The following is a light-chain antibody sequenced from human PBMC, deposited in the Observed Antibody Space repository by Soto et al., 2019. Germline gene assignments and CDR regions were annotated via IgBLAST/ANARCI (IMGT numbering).Light chain of an antibody. CDR2: EDD. CDR3: QSFDDNNQGV. Sequence: NFMLTQPLSVSESPGKTVTISCTRSSGSIAVNYVQWYQQRPGSVPSIVIFEDDKRPSGVPDRFSGSIDSSSNSASLTISGLKTEDGADYYCQSFDDNNQGVFGTGTKVTVL. J-gene: IGLJ1*01. V-gene: IGLV6-57*04. CDR1: SGSIAVNY.